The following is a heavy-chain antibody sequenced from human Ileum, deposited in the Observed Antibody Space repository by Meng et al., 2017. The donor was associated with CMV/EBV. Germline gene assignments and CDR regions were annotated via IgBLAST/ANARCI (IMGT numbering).Heavy chain of an antibody. J-gene: IGHJ4*02. CDR2: IYGSGSTT. Sequence: GESLKISCSASGLTFSTYSINWVRQAPGKGLEWVSIIYGSGSTTIYAASVQGRFSISRDNSRNIVYLQMKSLRADDSGIYYCVKDRTPDGLFEFDFWGQGTPVTVSS. V-gene: IGHV3-23*03. CDR1: GLTFSTYS. D-gene: IGHD1-14*01. CDR3: VKDRTPDGLFEFDF.